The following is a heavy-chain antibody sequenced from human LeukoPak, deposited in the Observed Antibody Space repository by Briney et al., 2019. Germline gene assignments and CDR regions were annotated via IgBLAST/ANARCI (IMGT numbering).Heavy chain of an antibody. J-gene: IGHJ5*02. CDR1: GGSFSGYY. CDR2: INHSGST. CDR3: ARQTGHFGR. Sequence: SETLSLTCAVYGGSFSGYYWSWIRQPPGKGLEWIGEINHSGSTNYNPSLKSRVTISVETSKNQFSLKLSSVTAAVTAVYYCARQTGHFGRWGQGTLVTVSS. D-gene: IGHD1-14*01. V-gene: IGHV4-34*01.